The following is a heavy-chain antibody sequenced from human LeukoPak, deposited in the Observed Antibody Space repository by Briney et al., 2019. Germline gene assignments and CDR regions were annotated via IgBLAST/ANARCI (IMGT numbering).Heavy chain of an antibody. Sequence: ASVKVSCKASGYTFTSYAMHCVRQAPGQRLEWMGWINAGNGNTKYSQKFQDRVTITRDTSASTAYMELSSLRSEDTAVYYCAILIAAAGLGDYWGQGTLVAVSS. D-gene: IGHD6-13*01. CDR1: GYTFTSYA. CDR3: AILIAAAGLGDY. J-gene: IGHJ4*02. V-gene: IGHV1-3*01. CDR2: INAGNGNT.